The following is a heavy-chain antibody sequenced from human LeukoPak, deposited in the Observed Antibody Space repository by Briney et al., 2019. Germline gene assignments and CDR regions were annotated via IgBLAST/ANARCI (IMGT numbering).Heavy chain of an antibody. CDR2: FDPEDGET. CDR3: ATVGMHYYDSSGYYYNY. CDR1: GYTLTELS. V-gene: IGHV1-24*01. D-gene: IGHD3-22*01. J-gene: IGHJ4*02. Sequence: SVKVSCKVSGYTLTELSMHWVRQAPGKGLEWMGGFDPEDGETIYAQKFQGRVTMTEDTSTDTAYMELSSLRSEDTAVYYCATVGMHYYDSSGYYYNYWGQGTLVTVSS.